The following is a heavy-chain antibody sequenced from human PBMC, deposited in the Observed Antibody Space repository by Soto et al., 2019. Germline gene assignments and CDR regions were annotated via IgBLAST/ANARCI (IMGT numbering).Heavy chain of an antibody. D-gene: IGHD1-26*01. CDR1: GGTFSGYW. CDR2: IYGDGTTT. Sequence: EVQLVESGGDLVQPGGSLRLSCAASGGTFSGYWMHWVRRVPGKGLVWVSRIYGDGTTTTYADSVQGRFTISRDTGKNTVYLQMNSRGVDDTAVYYCVGGAGWELDYWGQGTLVTVSS. CDR3: VGGAGWELDY. J-gene: IGHJ4*02. V-gene: IGHV3-74*01.